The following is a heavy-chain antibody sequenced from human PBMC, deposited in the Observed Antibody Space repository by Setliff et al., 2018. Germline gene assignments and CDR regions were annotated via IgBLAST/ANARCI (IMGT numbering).Heavy chain of an antibody. D-gene: IGHD3-10*01. V-gene: IGHV4-4*07. CDR2: IYTSGST. CDR3: AREKGNREAPELRGLYYYYMDV. J-gene: IGHJ6*03. Sequence: SETLSLTCTVSGGSISSYYWSWIRQPAGKGLEWIGRIYTSGSTNYNPSLKSRVTMSVDTSKNQFSLNLISVTAADTAVYYCAREKGNREAPELRGLYYYYMDVWGKGTTVTVSS. CDR1: GGSISSYY.